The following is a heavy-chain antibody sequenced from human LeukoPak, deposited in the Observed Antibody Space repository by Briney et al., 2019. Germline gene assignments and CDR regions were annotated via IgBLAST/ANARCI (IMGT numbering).Heavy chain of an antibody. D-gene: IGHD3-16*01. CDR2: IFPSAGNT. CDR3: VREFSGGYFDY. CDR1: RYILIRCL. Sequence: ASVKVTFKASRYILIRCLLHWVRQPPGQGLEWMGIIFPSAGNTNYAQKFQGRVTMTRDMSTSTVYMELSSLRSEDTAVYYCVREFSGGYFDYWGQGTLVTVSS. V-gene: IGHV1-46*01. J-gene: IGHJ4*02.